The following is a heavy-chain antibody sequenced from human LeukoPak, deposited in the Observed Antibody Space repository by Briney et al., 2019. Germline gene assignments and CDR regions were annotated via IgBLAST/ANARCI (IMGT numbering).Heavy chain of an antibody. J-gene: IGHJ4*02. Sequence: SETLSLTCTVSGGSISSYYWSWIRQPPGKGLEWIGYIYYSGSTNYNPSLKSRVTISVDTSKNQFSLKLSSVTAADTAVYYCARSSKNFDYWGQRTLVTVSS. V-gene: IGHV4-59*01. CDR2: IYYSGST. CDR3: ARSSKNFDY. CDR1: GGSISSYY.